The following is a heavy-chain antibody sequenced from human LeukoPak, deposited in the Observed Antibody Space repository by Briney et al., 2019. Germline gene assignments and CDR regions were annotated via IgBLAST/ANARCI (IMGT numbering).Heavy chain of an antibody. V-gene: IGHV1-2*02. Sequence: GASVTVSCKASGYTFTGYYMHWVRQAPGQGREWMGWINPNSGGTNYAQKFQGRVTMTRDTSISTAYMELSRLRSDDTAVYYCARSGSYYHYYYYMDVWGKGTTVTVSS. CDR2: INPNSGGT. CDR3: ARSGSYYHYYYYMDV. D-gene: IGHD1-26*01. J-gene: IGHJ6*03. CDR1: GYTFTGYY.